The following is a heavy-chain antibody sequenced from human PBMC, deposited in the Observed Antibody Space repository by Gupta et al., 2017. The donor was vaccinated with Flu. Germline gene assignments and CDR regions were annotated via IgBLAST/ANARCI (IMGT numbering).Heavy chain of an antibody. CDR2: ITHAGST. D-gene: IGHD4-17*01. V-gene: IGHV4-34*01. Sequence: RQSPGKGLEWIGEITHAGSTKYNPSLNGRVTMSVDTSTNQVSLNLTSVTAADTAVYYCARPRTPYGVLDVFDIWGQGTVVSVSS. CDR3: ARPRTPYGVLDVFDI. J-gene: IGHJ3*02.